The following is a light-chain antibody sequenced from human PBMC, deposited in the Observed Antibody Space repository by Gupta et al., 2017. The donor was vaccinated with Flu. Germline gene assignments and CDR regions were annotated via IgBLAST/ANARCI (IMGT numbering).Light chain of an antibody. CDR1: QGIRNY. V-gene: IGKV1-16*02. Sequence: DIPMTQSPSSLSASVGDRVTITCRASQGIRNYLVWFQQKPGKAPKTLIYGATSLQYGVSSKFRGSGSGTDFNLTISSLQPEDFATYYCQQYNSSPFNFGQGTKLEIK. J-gene: IGKJ2*01. CDR3: QQYNSSPFN. CDR2: GAT.